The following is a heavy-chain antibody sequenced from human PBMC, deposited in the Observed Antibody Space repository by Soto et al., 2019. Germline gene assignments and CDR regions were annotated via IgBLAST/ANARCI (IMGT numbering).Heavy chain of an antibody. CDR3: AKDSSSSVYYYYGMDV. CDR1: GFTFSNYA. Sequence: PGGSLRLSCTASGFTFSNYAMSWVRQAPDKGLEWVSAISGRGGSTYYADSVKGRSTISRDNSKNTLYLQMNSLRAEDTAVYYCAKDSSSSVYYYYGMDVWGQGTTVTVSS. J-gene: IGHJ6*02. V-gene: IGHV3-23*01. CDR2: ISGRGGST. D-gene: IGHD6-6*01.